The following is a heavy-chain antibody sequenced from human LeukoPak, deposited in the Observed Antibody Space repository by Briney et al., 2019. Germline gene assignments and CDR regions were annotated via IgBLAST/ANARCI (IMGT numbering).Heavy chain of an antibody. CDR2: IYHSGST. Sequence: SETLSLTCTVSGYSISSGYYWGWIRQPPGKGLEWIGSIYHSGSTYYNPSLKSRVTISVDTSKNQFSLKLSSVTAADTAVYYCARGRGRVAAAGTDYPSDYYYGMDVWGQGTTVTVSS. V-gene: IGHV4-38-2*02. CDR1: GYSISSGYY. J-gene: IGHJ6*02. CDR3: ARGRGRVAAAGTDYPSDYYYGMDV. D-gene: IGHD6-13*01.